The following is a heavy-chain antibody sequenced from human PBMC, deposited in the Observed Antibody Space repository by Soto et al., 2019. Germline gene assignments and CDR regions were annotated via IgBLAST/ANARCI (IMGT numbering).Heavy chain of an antibody. J-gene: IGHJ1*01. CDR1: GFTFNIYA. D-gene: IGHD3-22*01. V-gene: IGHV3-23*01. CDR3: AKCGYDSSCRLLRDFQH. CDR2: ISGSGGGT. Sequence: EVQLLESGGGLVQPGGSLRLSCAASGFTFNIYAMSWVRQAPGKGLEWVSAISGSGGGTYYADSVEGRFTISRDNSNNTLYLQRSSLRAEDTAVYYCAKCGYDSSCRLLRDFQHWGQGTLVTVYS.